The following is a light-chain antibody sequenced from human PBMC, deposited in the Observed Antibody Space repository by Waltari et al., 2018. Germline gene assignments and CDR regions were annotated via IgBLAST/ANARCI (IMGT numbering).Light chain of an antibody. CDR2: EVS. CDR1: SSDVGPYNL. V-gene: IGLV2-23*02. CDR3: CSYAGSRGVV. Sequence: QSALTQPASVSGSPGQSITISCTGTSSDVGPYNLVSWYQQHPGKAPKLMIHEVSKRPSGISNRVSGSKSGNTASLTISGLQAEDEADYYCCSYAGSRGVVFGGGTKVTVL. J-gene: IGLJ2*01.